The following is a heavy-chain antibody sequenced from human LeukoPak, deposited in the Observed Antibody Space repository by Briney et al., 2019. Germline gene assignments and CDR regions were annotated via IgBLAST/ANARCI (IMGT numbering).Heavy chain of an antibody. CDR2: IKLDVSET. V-gene: IGHV3-7*01. D-gene: IGHD3-3*01. Sequence: GGSLRLSCAASGFTFSSYWMTWVRQAPGKGLEWVANIKLDVSETYYVDSVRGRFTISRDNTKNSLYLQMDSLRAEDTAVYYCAVRFLEWFPDAFDIWGQGTMVTVSS. CDR3: AVRFLEWFPDAFDI. CDR1: GFTFSSYW. J-gene: IGHJ3*02.